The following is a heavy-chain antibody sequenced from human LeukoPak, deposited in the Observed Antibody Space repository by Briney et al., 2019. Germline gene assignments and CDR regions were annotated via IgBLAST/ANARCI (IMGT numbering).Heavy chain of an antibody. J-gene: IGHJ4*02. CDR3: ARDYFQAWGYDEDY. Sequence: PGGSLRLSCAASGFTFSSYSMNWVRQAPGKGLEWVSSISSSSSYIYYADSVKGRFTISRDNAKNSLYLQMNSLRAEDTAVYYCARDYFQAWGYDEDYWGQGTLVTVSS. V-gene: IGHV3-21*01. CDR2: ISSSSSYI. D-gene: IGHD3-22*01. CDR1: GFTFSSYS.